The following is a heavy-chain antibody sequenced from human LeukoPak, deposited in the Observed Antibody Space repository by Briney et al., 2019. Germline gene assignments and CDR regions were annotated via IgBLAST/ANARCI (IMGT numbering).Heavy chain of an antibody. CDR3: ARGLIAATGYNWFDP. D-gene: IGHD6-13*01. CDR2: IYYSGST. J-gene: IGHJ5*02. V-gene: IGHV4-59*01. Sequence: SETLSLTCTVSGGSISNYYWSWIRQPPGKGLEWIGCIYYSGSTNYNPSLKSRVTISVDTSKNQFSLKLSSVTAADTAVYYCARGLIAATGYNWFDPWGQGTLVTVSS. CDR1: GGSISNYY.